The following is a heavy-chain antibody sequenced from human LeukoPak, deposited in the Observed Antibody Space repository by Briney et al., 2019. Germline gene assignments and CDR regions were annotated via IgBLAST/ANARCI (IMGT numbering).Heavy chain of an antibody. V-gene: IGHV4-61*02. J-gene: IGHJ5*02. Sequence: SQTLSLTCTVSGGSISCGSYYWSWIRQPAGKRLEWIGRFYTSGSTNYNPSLKSRVTISVDTSKNQLSLKLSSVTAADTAMYYCATHYGSGLDWFDPWGQGTLVTVSS. CDR3: ATHYGSGLDWFDP. D-gene: IGHD3-10*01. CDR2: FYTSGST. CDR1: GGSISCGSYY.